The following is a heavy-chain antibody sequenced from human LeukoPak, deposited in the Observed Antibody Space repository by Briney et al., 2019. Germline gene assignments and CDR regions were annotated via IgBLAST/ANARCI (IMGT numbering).Heavy chain of an antibody. CDR2: IKSKIDGGTI. D-gene: IGHD6-6*01. CDR1: GFTFSNAW. V-gene: IGHV3-15*01. CDR3: TVQLSQ. Sequence: GGSLRLSCAASGFTFSNAWMSWVRQAPGKGLEWVGRIKSKIDGGTIEYAAPVRGRFTMSRDDSKNTLDLQMNSLKTEDTAVYYCTVQLSQWGQGTLVTVSS. J-gene: IGHJ4*02.